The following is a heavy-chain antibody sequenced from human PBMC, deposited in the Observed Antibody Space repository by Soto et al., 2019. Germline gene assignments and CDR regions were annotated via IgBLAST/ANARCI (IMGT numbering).Heavy chain of an antibody. CDR2: MNTNSGNT. D-gene: IGHD6-6*01. J-gene: IGHJ4*02. CDR3: ARGRGQRVLHWSY. CDR1: GYTFTSYD. Sequence: QVQLVQSGAEVKKPGASVKVSCKASGYTFTSYDINWVRQATGHGLEWMGWMNTNSGNTGDAQKFQGRVTMPRNTSISTAYMELSSLRSEDTAVYYCARGRGQRVLHWSYWGQGTLVNVSS. V-gene: IGHV1-8*01.